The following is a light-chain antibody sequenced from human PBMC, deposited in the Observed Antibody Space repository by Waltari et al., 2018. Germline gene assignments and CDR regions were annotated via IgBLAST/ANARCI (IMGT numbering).Light chain of an antibody. CDR3: SSYAGSNHLV. Sequence: QSALTQPPSASGSPGKSVTISCTGTSSDVGGYNYVSWYQHHPGKAPKLMVYEVNKRPSGVPDRFSGSKSGNTASLTVSGLQAEDESDYYYSSYAGSNHLVFGGGTKLTVL. J-gene: IGLJ3*02. CDR2: EVN. CDR1: SSDVGGYNY. V-gene: IGLV2-8*01.